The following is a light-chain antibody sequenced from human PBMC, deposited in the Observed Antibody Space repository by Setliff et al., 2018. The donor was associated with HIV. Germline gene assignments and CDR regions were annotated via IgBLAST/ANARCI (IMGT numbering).Light chain of an antibody. J-gene: IGLJ1*01. CDR2: SVT. CDR3: ASHRDTNTLEG. V-gene: IGLV2-14*03. Sequence: QSVLAQPASVSGSPGQSITISCSGTNSDLGSHDYVSWYPQHPGKAPKLIIFSVTYRPSGVSDRFSGSKSGNTASLTISGLQPEDEADYYCASHRDTNTLEGFGTGTKGTVL. CDR1: NSDLGSHDY.